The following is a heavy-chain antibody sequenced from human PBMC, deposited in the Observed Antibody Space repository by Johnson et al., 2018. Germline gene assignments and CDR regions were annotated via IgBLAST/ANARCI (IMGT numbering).Heavy chain of an antibody. Sequence: QVQLVQSGGGVVQPGRSLRLSCAASGFTFSSYGMHWVRQAPGKGLEWVAVIAYDGSNKYYAASVKGRFTISRDNSKNTLFLQMHSPRAEDTGVYYRATNYGDYVGYWGQGTLVTVSA. CDR3: ATNYGDYVGY. V-gene: IGHV3-30*03. J-gene: IGHJ4*02. CDR1: GFTFSSYG. CDR2: IAYDGSNK. D-gene: IGHD4-17*01.